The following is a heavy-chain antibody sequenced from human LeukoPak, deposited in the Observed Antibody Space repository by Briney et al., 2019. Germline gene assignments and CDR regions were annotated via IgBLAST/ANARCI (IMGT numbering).Heavy chain of an antibody. V-gene: IGHV1-18*01. J-gene: IGHJ4*02. CDR3: ARGPYCSGGTCYSQYFDF. Sequence: ASVKDSFKASGYTFTSYGITWVRQAPGQGLEWMGWISTYNGNTNYAQKLQGRVTMTTDTSTSTAYMELRSLRSDDTAVYYCARGPYCSGGTCYSQYFDFGGQGTLVPVSS. D-gene: IGHD2-15*01. CDR1: GYTFTSYG. CDR2: ISTYNGNT.